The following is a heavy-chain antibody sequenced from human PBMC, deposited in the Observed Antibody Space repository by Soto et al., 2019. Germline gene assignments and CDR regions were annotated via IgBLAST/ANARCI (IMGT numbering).Heavy chain of an antibody. CDR1: GFSFGDFA. D-gene: IGHD6-13*01. Sequence: PGGSLRLSCAASGFSFGDFAMHWVRQPPGKGLQWVSGISWSSGSLGYADSVKGRFTISRDNAKNSLYLQMDSLRSEDTAIYYCAKDSQQLADYYHYYMDLWGKGTTVTLSS. V-gene: IGHV3-9*01. J-gene: IGHJ6*03. CDR2: ISWSSGSL. CDR3: AKDSQQLADYYHYYMDL.